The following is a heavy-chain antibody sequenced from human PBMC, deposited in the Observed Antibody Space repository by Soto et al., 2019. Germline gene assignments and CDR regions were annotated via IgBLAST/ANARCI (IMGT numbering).Heavy chain of an antibody. CDR2: IWPADSYT. J-gene: IGHJ4*02. CDR3: AKFAGYVGGGSFYFDY. CDR1: GYSFTNYS. Sequence: EVQLVQSGAEVKKPGQPLKISCKGSGYSFTNYSIAWERQMPGKGQEWIGTIWPADSYTRYSPSFQGQITISADKSIRTAYLQWNSLKASDTAMYYCAKFAGYVGGGSFYFDYWGQGTLVTVSS. D-gene: IGHD1-26*01. V-gene: IGHV5-51*01.